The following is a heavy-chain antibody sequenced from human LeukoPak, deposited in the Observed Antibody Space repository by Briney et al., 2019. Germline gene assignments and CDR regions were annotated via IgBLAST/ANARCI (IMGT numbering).Heavy chain of an antibody. CDR1: GFTFSSYG. J-gene: IGHJ6*02. CDR3: AKEMYDYYYGMDV. Sequence: PGGSLTLSCAASGFTFSSYGMHWVRQAPGKGLEWVAVISYDGSNKYYADSVKGRFTISRDNSKTTLYLQMNSLRAEDTAVYYCAKEMYDYYYGMDVWGQGTTVTVSS. V-gene: IGHV3-30*18. CDR2: ISYDGSNK.